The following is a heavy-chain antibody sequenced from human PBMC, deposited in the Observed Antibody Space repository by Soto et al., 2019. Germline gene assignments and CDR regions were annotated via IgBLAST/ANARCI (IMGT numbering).Heavy chain of an antibody. J-gene: IGHJ4*02. CDR2: VFYTGST. CDR3: ARSLTVTRFDQ. CDR1: GGSMSNNY. Sequence: QVHLQESGPGLVKPSETLSLFCNVSGGSMSNNYWIWIRQAPGKGLGWIGYVFYTGSTNYNPSLKSRVTISVDTSKKYFSLRLRSVTAADTAVYYCARSLTVTRFDQWGQGTRVIVS. D-gene: IGHD4-17*01. V-gene: IGHV4-59*01.